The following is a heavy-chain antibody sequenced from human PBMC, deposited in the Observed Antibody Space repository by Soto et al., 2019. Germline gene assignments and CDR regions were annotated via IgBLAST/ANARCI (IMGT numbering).Heavy chain of an antibody. V-gene: IGHV1-69*13. CDR3: ARLRGVIITSYYYYGMDV. D-gene: IGHD3-10*01. CDR2: IIPIFGTA. Sequence: SVKVSCKASGGTFSSYAISWVRQAPGQGLEWMGGIIPIFGTANYAQKFQGRVTITADESTSTAYMELSSLRSEDTAVYYCARLRGVIITSYYYYGMDVWGQGTTVTVSS. CDR1: GGTFSSYA. J-gene: IGHJ6*02.